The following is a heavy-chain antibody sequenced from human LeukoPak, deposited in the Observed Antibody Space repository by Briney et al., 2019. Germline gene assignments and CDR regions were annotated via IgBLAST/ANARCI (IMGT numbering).Heavy chain of an antibody. CDR3: ARALGYCSSTSCYDAFDI. Sequence: SETLSLTCAVYGGSFSGYYWSWIRQPPGKGLEWIGVINHSGSTNYNPSLKSRVTISVDTSKNQFSLKLSSVTAADTAVYYCARALGYCSSTSCYDAFDIWGQGTMVTVSS. CDR2: INHSGST. D-gene: IGHD2-2*01. CDR1: GGSFSGYY. V-gene: IGHV4-34*01. J-gene: IGHJ3*02.